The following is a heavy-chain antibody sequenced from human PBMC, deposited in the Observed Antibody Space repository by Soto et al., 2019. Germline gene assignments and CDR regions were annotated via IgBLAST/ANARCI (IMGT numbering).Heavy chain of an antibody. CDR3: XXXXXXXXXXXXXXXXL. J-gene: IGHJ2*01. Sequence: QVQLVESGGGVVQPGRSLRLSCAASGFTFXXXXXXXXXXXXXXXXXXXXVISYDGSNKYYADSVKGRFTISRDNXXXXXXXXXXXXXXXXXXXXXXXXXXXXXXXXXXXXXXLWGRGTLVTVSS. CDR1: GFTFXXXX. V-gene: IGHV3-30-3*01. CDR2: ISYDGSNK.